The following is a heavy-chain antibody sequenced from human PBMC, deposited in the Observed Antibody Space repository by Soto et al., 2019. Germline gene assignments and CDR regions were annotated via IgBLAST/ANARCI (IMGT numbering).Heavy chain of an antibody. CDR3: ARTHRYWFDP. D-gene: IGHD2-21*01. CDR1: GGSISSYY. J-gene: IGHJ5*02. V-gene: IGHV4-59*08. Sequence: PSETLSLTCTVSGGSISSYYWSWIRQPPGKGLEWIGYIYYSGSTDYNPSLKSRVTISVDTSKNQFSLKLSSVTAADTAVYYCARTHRYWFDPWGQGTLVTVSS. CDR2: IYYSGST.